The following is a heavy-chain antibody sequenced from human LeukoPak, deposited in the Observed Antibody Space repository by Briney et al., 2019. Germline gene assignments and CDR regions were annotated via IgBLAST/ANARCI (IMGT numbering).Heavy chain of an antibody. CDR3: ASVVVVPAAINRREDAFDI. CDR2: INHSGST. D-gene: IGHD2-2*01. V-gene: IGHV4-38-2*02. J-gene: IGHJ3*02. CDR1: GYSISSGYY. Sequence: SETLSLTCTVSGYSISSGYYWGWIRPPPGKGLEWIGEINHSGSTYYNPSLKSRVTIAGDPSKNQFSLKPSSVTAADTAVYYCASVVVVPAAINRREDAFDIWGQGTMVTVSS.